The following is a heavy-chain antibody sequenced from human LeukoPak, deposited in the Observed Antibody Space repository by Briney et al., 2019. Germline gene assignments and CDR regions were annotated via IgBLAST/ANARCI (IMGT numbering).Heavy chain of an antibody. CDR3: AIVDFDY. CDR1: AGSVSNGNYY. D-gene: IGHD2-15*01. Sequence: SETLSLTCTVSAGSVSNGNYYWSWLRQPPGKALEWIGYIYYTGTTYYIPSLEGRVTISVDTSKNQFSVKLNSVTAADTAVYYCAIVDFDYWGQGTLVTVSS. V-gene: IGHV4-61*01. J-gene: IGHJ4*02. CDR2: IYYTGTT.